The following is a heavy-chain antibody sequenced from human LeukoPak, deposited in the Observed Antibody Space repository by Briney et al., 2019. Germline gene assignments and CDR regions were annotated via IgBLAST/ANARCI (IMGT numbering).Heavy chain of an antibody. Sequence: GGSLRLSCAASGFTLSNYAMHWVRQGPGQGLEWVANIKQLGSEKYYVDSVKGRFTISRDNAKNSLYLQMNSLRAEDTAVYYCVRDLGSSGWYRGYMDVWGKGTTVTVSS. D-gene: IGHD6-19*01. V-gene: IGHV3-7*01. CDR2: IKQLGSEK. CDR1: GFTLSNYA. CDR3: VRDLGSSGWYRGYMDV. J-gene: IGHJ6*03.